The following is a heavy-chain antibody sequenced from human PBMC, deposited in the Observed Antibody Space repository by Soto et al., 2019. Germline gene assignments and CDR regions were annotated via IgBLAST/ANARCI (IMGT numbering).Heavy chain of an antibody. J-gene: IGHJ4*02. D-gene: IGHD2-8*01. CDR1: GYTYTNYG. CDR3: ARGNGEGGASLVDC. V-gene: IGHV1-18*04. Sequence: QVQLAQSGPEMKKPGASVKVSCKASGYTYTNYGLSWVRQAPGQGLKWLGWISTYNCNTDYAQKFKYRGTLTIDTSTTTGHMEVRSLRSDDTASYYCARGNGEGGASLVDCWGQGTLVTVCS. CDR2: ISTYNCNT.